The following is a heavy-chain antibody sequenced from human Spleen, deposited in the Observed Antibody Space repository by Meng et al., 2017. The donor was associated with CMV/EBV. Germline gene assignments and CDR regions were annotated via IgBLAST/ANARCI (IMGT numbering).Heavy chain of an antibody. Sequence: GESLKISCAASGFTFSSHWMTWVRQAPGKGLGWVANINQDGSQKNVLDSVKGRFTISRDNAKNSLFVQMNSLRAEDTAVYYCARVAAAGRGMDVWGPGTTVTVSS. J-gene: IGHJ6*02. D-gene: IGHD6-13*01. CDR2: INQDGSQK. V-gene: IGHV3-7*04. CDR1: GFTFSSHW. CDR3: ARVAAAGRGMDV.